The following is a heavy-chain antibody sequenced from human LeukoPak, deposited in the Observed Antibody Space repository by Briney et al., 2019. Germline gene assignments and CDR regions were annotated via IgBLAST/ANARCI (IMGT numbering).Heavy chain of an antibody. V-gene: IGHV4-59*01. CDR2: TYYIGDT. CDR1: AGSMSSDY. J-gene: IGHJ4*02. Sequence: SQSLSLTRTVSAGSMSSDYCSCVRQHPRKGREWIGFTYYIGDTNCNPSLTSRVTTSVDTSKNQFSRKVSFTTATDKAHYYFARVFHGRIGYTFDYWGQGTLVSVSS. D-gene: IGHD3-22*01. CDR3: ARVFHGRIGYTFDY.